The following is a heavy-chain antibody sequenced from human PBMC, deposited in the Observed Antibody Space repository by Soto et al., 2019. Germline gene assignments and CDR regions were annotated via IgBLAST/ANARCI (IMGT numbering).Heavy chain of an antibody. CDR2: IDPSDTYT. Sequence: GESLKISCQGSGYRFSDYWISWVRQMPGKGLEWMGRIDPSDTYTNYSPSFQGHVTISADKSISTAYLQWSSLKASDTAMYYCARLDNYYGMDVWGQGTTVTVSS. CDR1: GYRFSDYW. J-gene: IGHJ6*02. CDR3: ARLDNYYGMDV. V-gene: IGHV5-10-1*01. D-gene: IGHD3-9*01.